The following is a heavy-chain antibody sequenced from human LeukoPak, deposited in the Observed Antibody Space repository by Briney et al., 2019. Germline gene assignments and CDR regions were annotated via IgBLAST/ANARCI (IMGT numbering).Heavy chain of an antibody. Sequence: ASVKVSCKASGYTFTSYYIHWVRQAPGQGLEWMGIINPSAESTIYAQKFQGRVTMTRDTSTSTVYMELSSLRSEDTAMYYCARPRGLGEQGYYDSSGYYPFDYWGQGTLVTVSS. V-gene: IGHV1-46*01. D-gene: IGHD3-22*01. J-gene: IGHJ4*02. CDR1: GYTFTSYY. CDR3: ARPRGLGEQGYYDSSGYYPFDY. CDR2: INPSAEST.